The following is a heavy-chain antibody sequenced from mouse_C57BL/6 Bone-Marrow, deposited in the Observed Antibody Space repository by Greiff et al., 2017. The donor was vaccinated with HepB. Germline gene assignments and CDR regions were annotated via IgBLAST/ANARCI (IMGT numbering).Heavy chain of an antibody. V-gene: IGHV1-82*01. CDR2: IYPGDGDT. D-gene: IGHD3-2*02. Sequence: VQRVESGPELVKPGASVKISCKASGYAFSSSWMNWVKQRPGKGLEWIGRIYPGDGDTNYNGKFKGKATLTADKSSSTAYMQLSSLTSEDSAVYFCARVSSGWGQGTTLTVSS. J-gene: IGHJ2*01. CDR1: GYAFSSSW. CDR3: ARVSSG.